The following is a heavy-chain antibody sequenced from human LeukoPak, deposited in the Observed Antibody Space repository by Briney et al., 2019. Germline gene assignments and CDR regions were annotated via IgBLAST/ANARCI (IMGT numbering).Heavy chain of an antibody. CDR2: IYSGGST. D-gene: IGHD3-22*01. J-gene: IGHJ4*02. CDR1: GFTVSSNY. Sequence: GGSLRLSCAASGFTVSSNYMSWVRQAPGKGLEWVSVIYSGGSTYYADSVKGRFTISRHNSKNTLYLQMNSLRAEDTAVYYCAKATPFNDYYDSSGYYSNRYFDYWGQGTLVTVSS. CDR3: AKATPFNDYYDSSGYYSNRYFDY. V-gene: IGHV3-53*01.